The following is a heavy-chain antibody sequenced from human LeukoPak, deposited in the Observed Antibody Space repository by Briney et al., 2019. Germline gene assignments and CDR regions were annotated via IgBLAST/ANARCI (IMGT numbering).Heavy chain of an antibody. D-gene: IGHD2-2*01. Sequence: PGGSLRLSCAASGFTFSSYDMHWVRQAPGKGLEWVSSISSSSSYIYYADSVKGRFTISRDNAKNSLYLQMNSLRAEDTAVYYCARSPSSSGDYWGQGTLVTVSS. CDR3: ARSPSSSGDY. J-gene: IGHJ4*02. CDR2: ISSSSSYI. V-gene: IGHV3-21*01. CDR1: GFTFSSYD.